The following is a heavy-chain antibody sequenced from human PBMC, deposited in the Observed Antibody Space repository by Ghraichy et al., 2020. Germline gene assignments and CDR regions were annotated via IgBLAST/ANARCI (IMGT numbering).Heavy chain of an antibody. CDR2: ISGSGGST. CDR3: AKLPLTEAVAGEDYYYGMDV. D-gene: IGHD6-19*01. Sequence: GESLNISCAASGFTFSSYAMSWVRQAPGKGLEWVSAISGSGGSTYYADSVKGRFTISRDNSKNTLYLQMNSLRAEDTAVYYCAKLPLTEAVAGEDYYYGMDVWGQGTTVTVSS. V-gene: IGHV3-23*01. CDR1: GFTFSSYA. J-gene: IGHJ6*02.